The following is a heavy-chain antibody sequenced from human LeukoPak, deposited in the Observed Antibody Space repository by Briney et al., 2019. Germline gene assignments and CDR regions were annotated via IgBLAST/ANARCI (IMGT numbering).Heavy chain of an antibody. CDR1: GFTFSSYA. CDR3: AKGQYASGWNSGNY. Sequence: GSLRLSCAASGFTFSSYAMSWVRQAPGKGLEWVSSISGGHGGTYYADSVKGRFTISRDDSKNTLYLQVNSLRAEDTAVYYCAKGQYASGWNSGNYWGQGTLVTVSS. CDR2: ISGGHGGT. V-gene: IGHV3-23*01. J-gene: IGHJ4*02. D-gene: IGHD1/OR15-1a*01.